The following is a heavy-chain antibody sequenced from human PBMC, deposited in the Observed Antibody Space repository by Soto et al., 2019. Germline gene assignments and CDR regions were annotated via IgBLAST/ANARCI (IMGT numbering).Heavy chain of an antibody. CDR2: IYYSGST. Sequence: SETLSLTCTVSGGSISSYYWSWIRQPPGKGLEWIGYIYYSGSTNYNPSLKSRVTISVDTSKNQFSLKLSSVTAADTAVYYCARLPGRHSWFDPWGQGTLVTVSS. CDR3: ARLPGRHSWFDP. CDR1: GGSISSYY. J-gene: IGHJ5*02. V-gene: IGHV4-59*08. D-gene: IGHD1-1*01.